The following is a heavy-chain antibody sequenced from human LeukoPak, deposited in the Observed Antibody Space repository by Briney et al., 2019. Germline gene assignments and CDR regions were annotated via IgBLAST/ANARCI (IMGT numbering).Heavy chain of an antibody. V-gene: IGHV3-33*06. J-gene: IGHJ4*02. D-gene: IGHD2-21*01. Sequence: PGGSLRLSCAASGFTFSSYGMHWVRQAPGQGLEGVAVIWYDGSNKYYADSVKGRFTISRDNSKNTLYLQMNSLRAEDTAVYYCAKESYVDSASDYWGQGTLVTVSS. CDR3: AKESYVDSASDY. CDR1: GFTFSSYG. CDR2: IWYDGSNK.